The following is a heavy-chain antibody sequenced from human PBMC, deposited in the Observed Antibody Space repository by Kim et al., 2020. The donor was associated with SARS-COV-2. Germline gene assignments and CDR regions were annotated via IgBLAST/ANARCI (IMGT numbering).Heavy chain of an antibody. D-gene: IGHD3-22*01. CDR2: MNPNSANT. V-gene: IGHV1-8*01. Sequence: ASVKVSCKASGYTFSSYDINWVRQATGQGLEWMGWMNPNSANTGYAQKFQGRVTMTRNTSISTAYMELSSLRSEDTAVYYCAGAPSWDGSGYYYFDYWGQGTLVTVSS. CDR1: GYTFSSYD. J-gene: IGHJ4*02. CDR3: AGAPSWDGSGYYYFDY.